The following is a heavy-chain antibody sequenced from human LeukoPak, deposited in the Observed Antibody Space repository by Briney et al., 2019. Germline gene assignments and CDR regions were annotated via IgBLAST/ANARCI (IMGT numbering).Heavy chain of an antibody. J-gene: IGHJ5*02. V-gene: IGHV3-23*01. CDR1: GFTFSSYS. Sequence: AGGSLRLSCAASGFTFSSYSMNWVRQAPGKGLEWVSAISGSGGSTYYADSVKGRFTISRDNSKNTLYLQMDSLRAEDTAVYYCAKGVAAALGWFDPWGQGTLVTVSS. CDR2: ISGSGGST. D-gene: IGHD2-2*01. CDR3: AKGVAAALGWFDP.